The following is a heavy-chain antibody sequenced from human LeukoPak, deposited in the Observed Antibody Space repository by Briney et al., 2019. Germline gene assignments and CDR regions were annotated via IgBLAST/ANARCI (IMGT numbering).Heavy chain of an antibody. V-gene: IGHV3-21*06. J-gene: IGHJ4*02. Sequence: GGSLRLSCAASGFTYNYFGMNWVRQAPWKGLEWVSSISGISNYIYYADSVKGRFTISRDNAKNSLYLQMNRLRAEDTAVYYCARDPDYYGSGTYFNHYFDHWGQGTLVTVSS. D-gene: IGHD3-10*01. CDR3: ARDPDYYGSGTYFNHYFDH. CDR2: ISGISNYI. CDR1: GFTYNYFG.